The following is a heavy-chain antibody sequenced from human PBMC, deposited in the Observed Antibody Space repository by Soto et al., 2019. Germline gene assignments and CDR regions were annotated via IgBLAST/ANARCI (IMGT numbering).Heavy chain of an antibody. J-gene: IGHJ4*02. V-gene: IGHV3-48*02. CDR3: VRDLNWAFDY. Sequence: EVQLVESGGGLVRPGGSLRLSCAASGFTFSSYTMNWVRQAPGKGLEWLSFISSSSTSISYSDSVKGRFTISRDNAKNSLYLQMNSLRDEDTAVYYCVRDLNWAFDYWGQGTLVTVSS. CDR1: GFTFSSYT. CDR2: ISSSSTSI. D-gene: IGHD7-27*01.